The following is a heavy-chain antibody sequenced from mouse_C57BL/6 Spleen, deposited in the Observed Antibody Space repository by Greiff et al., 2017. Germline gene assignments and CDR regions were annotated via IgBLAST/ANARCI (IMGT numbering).Heavy chain of an antibody. CDR3: ARPRYGYDVDFDY. CDR2: IYPRNGST. V-gene: IGHV1-78*01. CDR1: GYTFTDHT. J-gene: IGHJ2*01. D-gene: IGHD2-2*01. Sequence: QVQLQQSDAELVKPGASVKISCTVSGYTFTDHTIHWMKQTPEQGLEWIGYIYPRNGSTKYNEQFKGKATLTADKSSSTDYMQLNSLTSEDSAVYFCARPRYGYDVDFDYWGQGTTLTVSS.